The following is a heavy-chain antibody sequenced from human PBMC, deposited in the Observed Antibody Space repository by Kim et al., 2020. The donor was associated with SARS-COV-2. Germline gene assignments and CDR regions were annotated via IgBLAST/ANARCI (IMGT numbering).Heavy chain of an antibody. Sequence: PSAQSRVTISVATSKSQFSLKLSSVTAADTAVYYCERARITMIVVDAFDIWGQGTMVTVSS. J-gene: IGHJ3*02. D-gene: IGHD3-22*01. CDR3: ERARITMIVVDAFDI. V-gene: IGHV4-31*02.